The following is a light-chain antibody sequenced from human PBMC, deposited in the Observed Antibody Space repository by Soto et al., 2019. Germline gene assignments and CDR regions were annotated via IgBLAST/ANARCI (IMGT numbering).Light chain of an antibody. V-gene: IGLV2-8*01. Sequence: QSALTQPPSASGSPGQSLTISCTGTSSDVGGYNYVSWYQQHPGKAPKLMIYEVTKRPSGVPDRFSGSKSGNTASLTVSGLQAEDEADYYCSSYTSSDTPYVFGTGTKVTVL. J-gene: IGLJ1*01. CDR1: SSDVGGYNY. CDR2: EVT. CDR3: SSYTSSDTPYV.